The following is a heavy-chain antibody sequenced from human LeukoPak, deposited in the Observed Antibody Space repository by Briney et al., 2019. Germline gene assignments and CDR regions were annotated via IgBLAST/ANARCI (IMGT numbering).Heavy chain of an antibody. V-gene: IGHV3-23*01. D-gene: IGHD2-15*01. CDR3: AKVHSAYYFDY. CDR1: GFTFSSYG. CDR2: ISGSGGST. J-gene: IGHJ4*02. Sequence: GGSLRLSCEASGFTFSSYGMSWVRQAPGKGLEWVSAISGSGGSTYYADSVKGRFTISRDNSKDTLYLQMNSLRAEDTAVYYCAKVHSAYYFDYWGQGTLVTVSS.